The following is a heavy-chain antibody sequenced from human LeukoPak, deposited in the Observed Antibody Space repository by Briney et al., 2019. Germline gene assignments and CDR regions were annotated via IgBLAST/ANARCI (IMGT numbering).Heavy chain of an antibody. V-gene: IGHV5-51*01. J-gene: IGHJ4*02. CDR1: GYTFSNYL. CDR3: ARLEDSSGYYLDY. CDR2: IYPGNSDT. D-gene: IGHD3-22*01. Sequence: GESLKISCKGSGYTFSNYLIVWVRQMPGKGLEWLGSIYPGNSDTRYSPSFQGQVTISADKSISTAYLQWSSLKASDTAMYYCARLEDSSGYYLDYWGQGTLVTVPS.